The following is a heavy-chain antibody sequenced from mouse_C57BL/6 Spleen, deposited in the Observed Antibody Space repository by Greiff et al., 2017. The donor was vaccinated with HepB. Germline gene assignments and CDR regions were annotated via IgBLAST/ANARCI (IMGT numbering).Heavy chain of an antibody. CDR2: INPSSGYT. J-gene: IGHJ1*03. Sequence: QVQLQQSGAELARPGASVKMSCKASGYTFTSYTMHWVKQRPGQGLEWIGYINPSSGYTKYNQKFKDKATLTADKSSSTAYMQLSSLTSEDSAVYYCARRTTVDWYFDVWGTGTTVTVSS. V-gene: IGHV1-4*01. CDR3: ARRTTVDWYFDV. CDR1: GYTFTSYT. D-gene: IGHD1-1*01.